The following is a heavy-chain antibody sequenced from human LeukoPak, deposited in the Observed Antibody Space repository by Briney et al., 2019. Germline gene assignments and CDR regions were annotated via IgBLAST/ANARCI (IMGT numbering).Heavy chain of an antibody. Sequence: ASVKVSCKASGYTFTSYDINWVRQAPGQGLEWMGWMNPNSGNTGYAQKFQARVTITRNTSISTAYMELSSLRSEDTAVYYCARVYSSSFLSDYWGQGTLVTVSS. CDR1: GYTFTSYD. J-gene: IGHJ4*02. CDR2: MNPNSGNT. CDR3: ARVYSSSFLSDY. D-gene: IGHD6-13*01. V-gene: IGHV1-8*03.